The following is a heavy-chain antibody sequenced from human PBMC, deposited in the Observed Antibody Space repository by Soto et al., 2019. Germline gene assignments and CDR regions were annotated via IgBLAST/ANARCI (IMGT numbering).Heavy chain of an antibody. V-gene: IGHV4-39*01. Sequence: NPSETLSLTCTVSGGSISSSSYYWGWIRQPPGKGLEWIGSIYYSGSTYYNPSLKSRVTISVDTSKNQFSLKLSSVTAADTAVYYCARHAAKYCSGGSCYRGSFDYWGQGTLVTVSS. J-gene: IGHJ4*02. CDR3: ARHAAKYCSGGSCYRGSFDY. CDR2: IYYSGST. D-gene: IGHD2-15*01. CDR1: GGSISSSSYY.